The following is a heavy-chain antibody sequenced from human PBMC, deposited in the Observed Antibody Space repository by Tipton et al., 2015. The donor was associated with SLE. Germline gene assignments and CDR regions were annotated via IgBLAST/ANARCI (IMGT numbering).Heavy chain of an antibody. V-gene: IGHV4-39*07. CDR2: ISYTGST. CDR3: ARGSYYMDV. J-gene: IGHJ6*03. CDR1: GGSISAYSFY. Sequence: TLSLTCTVSGGSISAYSFYWGWIRQPPGKGLEWIGSISYTGSTNYNPSLKSRVTISEDTSKSEFSLNLRSVTAADTAVYYCARGSYYMDVWDKGTTVTVSS.